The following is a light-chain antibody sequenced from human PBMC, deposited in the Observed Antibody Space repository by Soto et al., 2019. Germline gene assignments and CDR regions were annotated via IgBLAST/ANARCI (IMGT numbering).Light chain of an antibody. V-gene: IGKV1-5*01. CDR2: DAS. CDR1: KNITTW. CDR3: QQYNTFWT. J-gene: IGKJ1*01. Sequence: GDRVTITCRASKNITTWVAWYQQKPGKAPTLLIYDASSLESGVPSRVSGSGSGTEFTLTISSLQPDDFATYYCQQYNTFWTFGPGTKVEIK.